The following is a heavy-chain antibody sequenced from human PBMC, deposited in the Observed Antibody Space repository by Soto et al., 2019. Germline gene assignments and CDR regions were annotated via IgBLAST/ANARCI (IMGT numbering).Heavy chain of an antibody. J-gene: IGHJ6*02. CDR3: AGGPGKYYYDSSGYNGMDV. V-gene: IGHV1-69*13. D-gene: IGHD3-22*01. CDR2: IIPIFGTA. CDR1: GGTFSSYA. Sequence: SVKVSCKASGGTFSSYAISWVRQAPGQGLEWMGGIIPIFGTANYAQKFQGRVTITADESTSTAYMELSSLRSEDTAVYYCAGGPGKYYYDSSGYNGMDVWGQGTTVTVS.